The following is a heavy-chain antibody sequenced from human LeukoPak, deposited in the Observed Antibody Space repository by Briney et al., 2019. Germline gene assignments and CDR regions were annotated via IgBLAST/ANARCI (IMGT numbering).Heavy chain of an antibody. V-gene: IGHV1-18*01. Sequence: ASGKVSCKASGYTFTKYGITWVRQAPGQGLEWMGWISTYNGNTNYAQKLQGRVTMTTDTSTSTAYMELRSLISDDAAVYYCARGDDYGDYWGLYWGQGTLVTVSS. CDR3: ARGDDYGDYWGLY. CDR2: ISTYNGNT. D-gene: IGHD4-17*01. J-gene: IGHJ4*02. CDR1: GYTFTKYG.